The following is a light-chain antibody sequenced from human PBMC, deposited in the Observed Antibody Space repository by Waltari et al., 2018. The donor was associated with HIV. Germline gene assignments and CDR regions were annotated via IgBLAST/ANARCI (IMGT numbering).Light chain of an antibody. V-gene: IGLV1-40*01. J-gene: IGLJ2*01. Sequence: QSVLTQPPSVSGAPGQRVTISCTGSSSNIGANYDVHWYQKLPGTAPKLLIYGDNNRPSGVPHRFSGCKSDTSASLAITGLQAEDEGDYYCQSYDSGLSVSHVVFGGGTKLTVL. CDR1: SSNIGANYD. CDR2: GDN. CDR3: QSYDSGLSVSHVV.